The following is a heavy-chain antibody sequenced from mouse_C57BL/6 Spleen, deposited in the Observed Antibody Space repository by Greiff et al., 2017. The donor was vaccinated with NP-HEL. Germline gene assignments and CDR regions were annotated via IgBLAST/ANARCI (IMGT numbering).Heavy chain of an antibody. Sequence: EVKLQESGGGLVQPGGSLKLSCAASGFTFSDYYMYWVRQTPEKRLEWVAYISNGGGSTYYPDTVKGRFTISRDNAKNTLYLQMSRLKSEDTAMYYCARQGYYYAMDYWGQGTSVTVSS. V-gene: IGHV5-12*01. J-gene: IGHJ4*01. CDR1: GFTFSDYY. CDR3: ARQGYYYAMDY. CDR2: ISNGGGST.